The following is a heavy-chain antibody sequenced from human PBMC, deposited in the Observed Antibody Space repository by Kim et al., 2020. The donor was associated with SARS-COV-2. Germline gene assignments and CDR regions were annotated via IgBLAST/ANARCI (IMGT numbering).Heavy chain of an antibody. J-gene: IGHJ4*02. CDR1: GFNFSSYW. CDR2: IKHDGSIK. D-gene: IGHD2-2*01. CDR3: AREREYQDLEECFDN. Sequence: GGSLRLSCTASGFNFSSYWMSWVRQAPGKGLEWVANIKHDGSIKHYVDSVRGRFTISRDNAEKSLYLQMNRLRAEDTAVYYCAREREYQDLEECFDNWGQGTLVTVSS. V-gene: IGHV3-7*03.